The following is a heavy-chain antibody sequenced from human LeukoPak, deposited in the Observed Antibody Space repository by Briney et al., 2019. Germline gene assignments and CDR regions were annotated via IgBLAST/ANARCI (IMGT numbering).Heavy chain of an antibody. D-gene: IGHD3-22*01. J-gene: IGHJ4*02. Sequence: ASVKVSCKASGYTFTNYGISWVRQAPGQGLEWMGWISAYTGNTNYAQNFQGRVTMTTDTSTSTAFMELRSLRSDDTAVYYCARSGVGYFYDNTGYYPLDYWGQGTLSPSPQ. CDR3: ARSGVGYFYDNTGYYPLDY. CDR1: GYTFTNYG. V-gene: IGHV1-18*01. CDR2: ISAYTGNT.